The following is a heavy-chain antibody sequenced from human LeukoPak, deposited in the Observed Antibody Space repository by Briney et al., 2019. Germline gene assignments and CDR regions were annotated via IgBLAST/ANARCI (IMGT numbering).Heavy chain of an antibody. CDR2: ISSSSSYI. CDR3: ARTYYYGSGSYYRRDHYGMDV. J-gene: IGHJ6*02. D-gene: IGHD3-10*01. V-gene: IGHV3-21*01. CDR1: GFTFSSYS. Sequence: NPGGSLRLSCAASGFTFSSYSMNWVRQAPGKGLEWVSSISSSSSYIYYADSVKGRFTISRDNAKNSLYLQMNSLRAEDTAVYYCARTYYYGSGSYYRRDHYGMDVWGQGTTVTVSS.